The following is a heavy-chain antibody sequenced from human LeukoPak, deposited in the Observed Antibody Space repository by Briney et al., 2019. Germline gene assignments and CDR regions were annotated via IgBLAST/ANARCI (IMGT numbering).Heavy chain of an antibody. CDR2: IKPDGSEK. D-gene: IGHD6-19*01. V-gene: IGHV3-7*01. J-gene: IGHJ4*02. CDR3: ARDASALY. CDR1: GFTFSSYW. Sequence: GGSLRLSCAASGFTFSSYWMSWVRQAPGKGLEWVASIKPDGSEKYYLDSVKGRFTISRDNARDSLYLQMNSLRDDDTSVYFCARDASALYWGRGTLVTVSS.